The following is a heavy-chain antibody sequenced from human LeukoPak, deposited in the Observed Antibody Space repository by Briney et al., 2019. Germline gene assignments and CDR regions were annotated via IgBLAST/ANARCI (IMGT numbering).Heavy chain of an antibody. CDR3: ARDRTGSGWSRYYFDY. D-gene: IGHD6-19*01. CDR2: INPNSGGT. Sequence: ASVKVSCKASGYTFTGYYMHWVRQAPGQGLEWMGWINPNSGGTNFAQKFQGRVTMTRDTSISTAYMELSRPRSDDTAVYYCARDRTGSGWSRYYFDYWGQGTLVTVSS. V-gene: IGHV1-2*02. CDR1: GYTFTGYY. J-gene: IGHJ4*02.